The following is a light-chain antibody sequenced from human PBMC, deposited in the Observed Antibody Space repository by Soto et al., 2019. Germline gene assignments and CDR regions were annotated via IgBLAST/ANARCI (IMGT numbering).Light chain of an antibody. J-gene: IGLJ1*01. CDR2: SNI. V-gene: IGLV1-44*01. CDR3: AAWDDSLNAYV. CDR1: SSNIGRNT. Sequence: QSVLTQPPSASGTPGQRVSISCSGSSSNIGRNTVNWYQQLPGTTPKVLIYSNIQRPSGVPDRFSGSKSGTSASLAITGLQSEDEADYYCAAWDDSLNAYVFGAGTKVNVL.